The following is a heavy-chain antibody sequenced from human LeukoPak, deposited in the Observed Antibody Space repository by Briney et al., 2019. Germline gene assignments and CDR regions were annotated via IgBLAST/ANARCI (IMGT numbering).Heavy chain of an antibody. CDR3: ARDMEDAFDI. Sequence: ASVKVSCKASGYTFTGYYMHCVQQAPGQGLEWMGRINPDSGGTNYAQKFQGRVTMTRDTSISTAYMELSRLRSDDTAVYYCARDMEDAFDIWGQGTMVTVSS. D-gene: IGHD3-3*01. CDR1: GYTFTGYY. V-gene: IGHV1-2*06. J-gene: IGHJ3*02. CDR2: INPDSGGT.